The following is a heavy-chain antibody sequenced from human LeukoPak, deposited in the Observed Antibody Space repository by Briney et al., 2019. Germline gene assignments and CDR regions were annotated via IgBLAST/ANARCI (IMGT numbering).Heavy chain of an antibody. CDR2: IYTIGST. CDR1: GGSFSGYY. CDR3: TRDTGTTGEVKFDP. V-gene: IGHV4-4*07. J-gene: IGHJ5*02. D-gene: IGHD4-17*01. Sequence: SEPLSLTCAVYGGSFSGYYWRWIRQPAGKGLEWIGRIYTIGSTTYNPSLKSRVTMSVDTSKSQFSLNLMSVTAADTAVYYCTRDTGTTGEVKFDPWGQGTLVTVSS.